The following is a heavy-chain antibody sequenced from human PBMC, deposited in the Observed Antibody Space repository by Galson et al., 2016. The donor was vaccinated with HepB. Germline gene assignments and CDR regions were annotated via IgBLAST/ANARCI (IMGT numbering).Heavy chain of an antibody. D-gene: IGHD2-8*01. CDR2: LYHDGTG. CDR3: ARVCITVTGSHPLCS. J-gene: IGHJ5*02. Sequence: SETLSVTCAVSGDSIRSNSWWSWVRQSPGKGLEWIGELYHDGTGNYNPYLRSRVTISVDESKNQFSLKLTSVTAADTAVYYCARVCITVTGSHPLCSWGQGTLVTVSS. CDR1: GDSIRSNSW. V-gene: IGHV4-4*02.